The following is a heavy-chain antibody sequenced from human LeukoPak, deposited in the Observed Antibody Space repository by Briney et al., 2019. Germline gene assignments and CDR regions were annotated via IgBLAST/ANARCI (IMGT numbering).Heavy chain of an antibody. CDR2: IIPIFGTA. CDR3: ATSSITMIVVVIDYYYYGMDV. J-gene: IGHJ6*01. CDR1: GGTFSSYA. Sequence: GSSVKVSCKASGGTFSSYAISWVRQAPGQGLEWMGGIIPIFGTANYAQKFQGRVTITADESTSTAYMELSSLRSEDTAVYYCATSSITMIVVVIDYYYYGMDVWGQGTTVTFSS. D-gene: IGHD3-22*01. V-gene: IGHV1-69*01.